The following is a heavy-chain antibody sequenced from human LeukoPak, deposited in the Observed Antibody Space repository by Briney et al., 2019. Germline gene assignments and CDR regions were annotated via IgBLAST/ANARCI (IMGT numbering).Heavy chain of an antibody. CDR2: TGSNGVT. CDR3: GIRDTSDYYVF. D-gene: IGHD3-22*01. CDR1: GFTFRTYA. Sequence: GGSLRLSCTGSGFTFRTYAFSWVRQAPGKGLEWVSATGSNGVTYYADSVKGRFTISKDNSKNALYLQMNGLRADDTAVYYCGIRDTSDYYVFWGQGTLVTVSS. J-gene: IGHJ4*02. V-gene: IGHV3-23*01.